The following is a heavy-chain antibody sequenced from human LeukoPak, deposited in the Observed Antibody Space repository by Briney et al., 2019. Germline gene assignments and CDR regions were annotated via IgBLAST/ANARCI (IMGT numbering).Heavy chain of an antibody. Sequence: KPGESLKISCKGSGYSFTTYWIGWVRQMPGKGLEWMGIIDPGQSDTRYSPSFQGQVTMSVDKSISTAYLQWSSLEASDTAMYYCAIAPRALYSNTWYPHWFDTWGQGTLVTVSS. CDR3: AIAPRALYSNTWYPHWFDT. CDR2: IDPGQSDT. D-gene: IGHD6-13*01. V-gene: IGHV5-51*01. J-gene: IGHJ5*02. CDR1: GYSFTTYW.